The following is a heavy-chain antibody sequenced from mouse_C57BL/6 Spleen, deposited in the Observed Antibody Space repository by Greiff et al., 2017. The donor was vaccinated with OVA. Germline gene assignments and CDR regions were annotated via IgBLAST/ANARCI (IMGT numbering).Heavy chain of an antibody. Sequence: QVQLQQSGPELVKPGASVKISCKASGYAFSSSWMNWVKQRPGKGLEWIGRIYPGDGDTNYNGKFKGKATLTADKSSSTAYMQLSSLTSEDSAVYFCAREVRTWDKYFDVWGTGTTVTVSS. CDR3: AREVRTWDKYFDV. V-gene: IGHV1-82*01. J-gene: IGHJ1*03. CDR1: GYAFSSSW. D-gene: IGHD2-14*01. CDR2: IYPGDGDT.